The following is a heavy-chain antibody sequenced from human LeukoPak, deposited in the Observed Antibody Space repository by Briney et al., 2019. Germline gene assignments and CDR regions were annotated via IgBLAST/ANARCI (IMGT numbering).Heavy chain of an antibody. V-gene: IGHV3-7*01. D-gene: IGHD5-18*01. J-gene: IGHJ4*02. CDR2: IKQDGSEK. CDR1: GFTFSSYW. CDR3: ARTLVGFSYGKIDY. Sequence: GGSLRLSCAASGFTFSSYWMSWVRQAPGKGLEWVANIKQDGSEKYYVDSVKGRFTISRDNARNSLYLQMDSLRAEDTTVYYCARTLVGFSYGKIDYWGQGILVTVSS.